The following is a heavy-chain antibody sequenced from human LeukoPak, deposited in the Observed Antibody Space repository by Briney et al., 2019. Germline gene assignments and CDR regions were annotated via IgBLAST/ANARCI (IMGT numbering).Heavy chain of an antibody. CDR1: GYTFTSYG. CDR3: ARAGDYYYYYGMDV. D-gene: IGHD4-17*01. J-gene: IGHJ6*02. V-gene: IGHV1-18*01. Sequence: ASVKVSCKASGYTFTSYGISWVREAPGQGLEWMGWISAYNGNTNYAQKLQGRVTMTTDTSTSTAYMELRSLRSDDTAVYYCARAGDYYYYYGMDVWGQGTTVTVSS. CDR2: ISAYNGNT.